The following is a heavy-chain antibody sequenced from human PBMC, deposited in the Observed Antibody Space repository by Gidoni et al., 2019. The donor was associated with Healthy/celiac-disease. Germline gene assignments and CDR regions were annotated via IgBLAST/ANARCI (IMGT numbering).Heavy chain of an antibody. Sequence: QVQLQQWGAGLLKPSETLSLTCAVDGGSFSGYYWSWIRQPPGKGLEWIGEINHSGSTNYNPSLKSRVTISVDTSKNQFSLKLSSVTAADTAVYYCARVSAPIVVPAASTIDYWGQGTLVTVSS. CDR2: INHSGST. CDR3: ARVSAPIVVPAASTIDY. CDR1: GGSFSGYY. J-gene: IGHJ4*02. V-gene: IGHV4-34*01. D-gene: IGHD2-2*01.